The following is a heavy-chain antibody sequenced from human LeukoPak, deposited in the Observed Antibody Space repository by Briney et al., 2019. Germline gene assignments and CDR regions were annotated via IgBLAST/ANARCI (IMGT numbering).Heavy chain of an antibody. Sequence: GALRLSCATSGFAFDDHTMHWVRQLPGKGPEWLSLISWEGSTTYYADSVKDRFTISRDTSKNSLYLQMNSLRTEDTALYYCAKARSSSWSYLESWGQGTLVTVSS. CDR1: GFAFDDHT. J-gene: IGHJ4*02. V-gene: IGHV3-43*01. CDR3: AKARSSSWSYLES. D-gene: IGHD6-13*01. CDR2: ISWEGSTT.